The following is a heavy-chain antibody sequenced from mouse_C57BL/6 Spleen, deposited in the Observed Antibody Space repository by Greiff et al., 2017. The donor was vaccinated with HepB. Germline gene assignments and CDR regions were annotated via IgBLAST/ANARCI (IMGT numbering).Heavy chain of an antibody. D-gene: IGHD1-1*01. CDR2: IWRGGST. CDR1: VFSLTSYG. V-gene: IGHV2-5*01. J-gene: IGHJ2*01. Sequence: QVQLKESGPGLVQPSQSLSITCTVSVFSLTSYGVHWVRQSPGKGLEWLVVIWRGGSTDYNAAFMSRLSITKDNSKSQVFFKMNSLQADDTTIYYCAKNYYGSSVYFDCWGQGTTLAVAS. CDR3: AKNYYGSSVYFDC.